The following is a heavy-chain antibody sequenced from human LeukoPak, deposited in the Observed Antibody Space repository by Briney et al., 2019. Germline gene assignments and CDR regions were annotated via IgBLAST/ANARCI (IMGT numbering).Heavy chain of an antibody. V-gene: IGHV4-38-2*02. Sequence: SQTLSLTCTLSGYSISSGYYWGWIRQPPGKGLEWIGSIYHSGSTYYNPSLKSRVTISVDTSKNQFSLKLSAVTAADTAVYYCAGHGSGSYYHYYYMDVWGKGTTVTVSS. CDR1: GYSISSGYY. CDR3: AGHGSGSYYHYYYMDV. J-gene: IGHJ6*03. CDR2: IYHSGST. D-gene: IGHD3-10*01.